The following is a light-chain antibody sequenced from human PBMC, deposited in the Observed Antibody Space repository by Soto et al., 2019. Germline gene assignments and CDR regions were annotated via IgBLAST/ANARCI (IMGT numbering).Light chain of an antibody. CDR3: SSHTSGSPRV. V-gene: IGLV2-14*01. Sequence: QSVLTQPASVSGSPGQSIAISFTGTSGDVGGYDYVSWYQQHPDKAPKLMIYEVTKRPSWVSNRFSGSKSGNTASLTISGLQPEDEADYSCSSHTSGSPRVFGSGTKVTVL. CDR1: SGDVGGYDY. CDR2: EVT. J-gene: IGLJ1*01.